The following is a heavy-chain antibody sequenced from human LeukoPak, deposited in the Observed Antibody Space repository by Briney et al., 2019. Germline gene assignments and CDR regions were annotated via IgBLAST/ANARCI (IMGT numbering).Heavy chain of an antibody. V-gene: IGHV3-7*01. CDR1: GFTFGSYA. Sequence: GGSLRLSCAASGFTFGSYAMDWVRQAPGKGLEWVASINPDGNKKYSADSVKGRFTISRDNAENSLYLQMNSLRVEDTAFYYCARDLAYSRLDYWGQGMLATVSS. J-gene: IGHJ4*02. D-gene: IGHD5-18*01. CDR3: ARDLAYSRLDY. CDR2: INPDGNKK.